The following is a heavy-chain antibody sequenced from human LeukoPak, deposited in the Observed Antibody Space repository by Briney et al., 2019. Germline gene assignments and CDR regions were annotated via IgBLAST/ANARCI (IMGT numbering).Heavy chain of an antibody. CDR1: GYTFTSYY. CDR3: ARAPNDYTSYYYYYYMDV. J-gene: IGHJ6*03. D-gene: IGHD3-16*01. Sequence: ASVKVSCKASGYTFTSYYMHWVRQATGQGLEWMGWMNPNSGNTGYAQKFQGRVTITRNTSISTAYMELSSLRSEDTAVYYCARAPNDYTSYYYYYYMDVWGKGTTVTVSS. CDR2: MNPNSGNT. V-gene: IGHV1-8*03.